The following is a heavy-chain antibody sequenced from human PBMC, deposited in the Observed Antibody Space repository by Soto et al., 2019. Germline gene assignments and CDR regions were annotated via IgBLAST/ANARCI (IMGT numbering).Heavy chain of an antibody. CDR1: GFTFSNYA. CDR2: ISYDGSNK. CDR3: ARDTDYDILTGYLDY. J-gene: IGHJ4*02. D-gene: IGHD3-9*01. V-gene: IGHV3-30-3*01. Sequence: PGGSLRLSCAASGFTFSNYAMHWVRQAPGKGLEWVAVISYDGSNKYYADSVKGRFTISRDNSKNTLYLQVNSLRAEDTAVYYCARDTDYDILTGYLDYWGQGTLVTVSS.